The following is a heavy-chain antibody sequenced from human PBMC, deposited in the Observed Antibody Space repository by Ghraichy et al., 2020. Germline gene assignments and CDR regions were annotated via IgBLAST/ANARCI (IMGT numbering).Heavy chain of an antibody. J-gene: IGHJ4*02. CDR1: GGSVTDNY. CDR2: GYYSGNT. Sequence: SETLSLTCTVSGGSVTDNYWNWIRQSPGKALEWIGYGYYSGNTNYNPSLKRRVTISVDTSKNQFSLKLTSVTTADTAVYYSAVRANWGHYFETWGQGILVTVSS. V-gene: IGHV4-59*02. D-gene: IGHD7-27*01. CDR3: AVRANWGHYFET.